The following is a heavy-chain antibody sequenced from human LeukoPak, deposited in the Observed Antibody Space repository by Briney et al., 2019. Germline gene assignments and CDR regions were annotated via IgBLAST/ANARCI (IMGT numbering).Heavy chain of an antibody. J-gene: IGHJ3*02. D-gene: IGHD3-22*01. V-gene: IGHV3-7*01. CDR3: ARTVIAFGDSSGYNYDAFDI. Sequence: PGGSLRLSCAASGFTCSDYWMSWVRQAPGKGLEWVAYIQRDGSDKYYVDSVEGRFTISRDNAKNSLYLQMNSLKAEDTAVYYCARTVIAFGDSSGYNYDAFDIWGQGTMVTVSS. CDR2: IQRDGSDK. CDR1: GFTCSDYW.